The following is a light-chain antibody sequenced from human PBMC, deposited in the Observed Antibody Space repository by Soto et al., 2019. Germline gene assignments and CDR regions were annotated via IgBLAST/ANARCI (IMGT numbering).Light chain of an antibody. Sequence: QSALAQPSSVSGSPGQSITISCTGTSGDIGSYNRVSWYQQHPAKAPKLMIYEVNKRPSGVPDRFSGSKSGNTASLTVSGLQAEDEADYYCSSYAGSSNVFGTGTKVTVL. J-gene: IGLJ1*01. V-gene: IGLV2-8*01. CDR3: SSYAGSSNV. CDR1: SGDIGSYNR. CDR2: EVN.